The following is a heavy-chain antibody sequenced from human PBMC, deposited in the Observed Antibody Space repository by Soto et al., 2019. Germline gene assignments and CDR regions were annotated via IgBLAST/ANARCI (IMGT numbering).Heavy chain of an antibody. D-gene: IGHD3-10*01. Sequence: ASVKVSCKASGYTFTGYYMHWVRQAPGQGLEWMGWISASNSNTEYAQKFQGRVTMTTDASTGTAYMELRSLRSDDTAMYYCAREGLTSGYTFAYWGQGTLVTVSS. J-gene: IGHJ4*02. CDR3: AREGLTSGYTFAY. V-gene: IGHV1-18*04. CDR1: GYTFTGYY. CDR2: ISASNSNT.